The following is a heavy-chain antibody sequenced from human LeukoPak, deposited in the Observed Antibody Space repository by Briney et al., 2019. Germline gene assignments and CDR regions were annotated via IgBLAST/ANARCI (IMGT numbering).Heavy chain of an antibody. CDR2: ISSSSSYI. V-gene: IGHV3-21*01. J-gene: IGHJ4*02. CDR3: ARAGGGYPYFDY. Sequence: GGSLRLSCAASGFTFSSYSMNWVRQAPGKRLEWVSSISSSSSYIYYADSVKGRFTISRDNAKNSLYLQMNSLRAEDTAVYYCARAGGGYPYFDYWGQGTLVTVSS. CDR1: GFTFSSYS. D-gene: IGHD1-26*01.